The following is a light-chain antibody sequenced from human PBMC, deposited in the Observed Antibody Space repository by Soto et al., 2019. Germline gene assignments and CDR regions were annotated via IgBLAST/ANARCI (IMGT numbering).Light chain of an antibody. CDR3: SSYRTGSVI. CDR2: NFN. CDR1: SNDVGGYNY. J-gene: IGLJ2*01. V-gene: IGLV2-14*03. Sequence: QSALTQPASVSGSPGQSITISCTGTSNDVGGYNYVSWYQEHPGKTPRLIIYNFNTRPSGVSNRFSGSKSGKTASLTISGLQAEDEAHYYCSSYRTGSVIFGGGTKVTVL.